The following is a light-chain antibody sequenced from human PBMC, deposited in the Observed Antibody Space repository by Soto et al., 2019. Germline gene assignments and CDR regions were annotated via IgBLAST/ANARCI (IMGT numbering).Light chain of an antibody. CDR2: DVS. Sequence: QSALTQPASVSGSPGQSITISCTGTSSDVGGYNYVSWYQQHPGKAPKLMIYDVSNRPSGVSNRFSDSKSGNTASLTISGLQAEDEADYYCSSYTSSSTPGFGTGTKLTVL. CDR1: SSDVGGYNY. V-gene: IGLV2-14*01. J-gene: IGLJ1*01. CDR3: SSYTSSSTPG.